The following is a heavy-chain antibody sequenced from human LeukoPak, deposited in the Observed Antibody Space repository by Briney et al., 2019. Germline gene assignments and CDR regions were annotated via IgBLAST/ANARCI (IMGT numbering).Heavy chain of an antibody. CDR1: GGSMSLNY. CDR2: IYYSGNT. Sequence: SETLSLTCTVSGGSMSLNYWTWIRQPPGKGLEWIGYIYYSGNTNYKTSLKSRVTMSVDTSKKQFSLKLSSVTAADTAVYYCARISPGDHGNNIIYHFDYWGREPWSPSPQ. V-gene: IGHV4-59*01. D-gene: IGHD5-24*01. CDR3: ARISPGDHGNNIIYHFDY. J-gene: IGHJ4*02.